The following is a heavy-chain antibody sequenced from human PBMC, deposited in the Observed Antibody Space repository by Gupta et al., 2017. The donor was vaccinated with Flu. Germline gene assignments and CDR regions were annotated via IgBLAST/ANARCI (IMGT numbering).Heavy chain of an antibody. CDR2: ISSSGDTI. V-gene: IGHV3-48*03. Sequence: EVQLVESGGDLVQPGGSLRLPCAASGFTFSHFEMNWVRQAPGKGLEWVSIISSSGDTIHYADSVKGRFTNSRDNAENSLYLQMNSLTAEDAAVYYCARGYVAGTHFDSWGQGTLVTVSS. J-gene: IGHJ4*02. CDR3: ARGYVAGTHFDS. D-gene: IGHD6-19*01. CDR1: GFTFSHFE.